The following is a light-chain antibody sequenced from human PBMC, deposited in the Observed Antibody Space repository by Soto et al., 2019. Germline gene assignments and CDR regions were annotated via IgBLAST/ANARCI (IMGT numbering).Light chain of an antibody. CDR1: QSINSN. CDR3: QQRSSWPLT. J-gene: IGKJ4*01. CDR2: DAS. Sequence: EIVMTQSPATLSLSPGERATLSCRASQSINSNLAWYQQKPGQAPRLLIYDASNRATGIPARFSGTGSGTDFTLTISSLEPEDFAVYYCQQRSSWPLTFGGGTKVDIK. V-gene: IGKV3-11*01.